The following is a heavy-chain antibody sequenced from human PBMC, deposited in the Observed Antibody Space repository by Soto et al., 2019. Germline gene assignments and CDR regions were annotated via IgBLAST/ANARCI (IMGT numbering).Heavy chain of an antibody. Sequence: XSGKVSCKATVYPFTSYSFHWVRQAPGQGLELMGILNPSDGTTTYAQKFQGRVTMTRDTSTSTVYMDLSSLTSEDTAVYYCARGQLVLDYWGQGTLVTVSS. D-gene: IGHD6-6*01. CDR1: VYPFTSYS. CDR3: ARGQLVLDY. J-gene: IGHJ4*02. CDR2: LNPSDGTT. V-gene: IGHV1-46*01.